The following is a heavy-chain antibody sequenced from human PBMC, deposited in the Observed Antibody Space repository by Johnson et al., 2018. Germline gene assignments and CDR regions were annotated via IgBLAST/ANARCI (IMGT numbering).Heavy chain of an antibody. CDR2: ISYDGSNK. D-gene: IGHD3-16*02. Sequence: QVRLVQAGGGVVQPGRSLRLSCAASGFTFSSYAMHWVRQAPGKGLEWVAVISYDGSNKYYADSVKGRFTISRDNSKNTLYLQMNSLTAEDPAVYYCAGSYRDFYYNGMGVWGLGTTVTVSS. CDR3: AGSYRDFYYNGMGV. V-gene: IGHV3-30*14. J-gene: IGHJ6*02. CDR1: GFTFSSYA.